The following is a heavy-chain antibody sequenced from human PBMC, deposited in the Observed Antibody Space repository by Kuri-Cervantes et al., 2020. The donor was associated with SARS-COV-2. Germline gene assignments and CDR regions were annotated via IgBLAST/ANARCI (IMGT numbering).Heavy chain of an antibody. CDR3: AREGAGTLYTSRYYGMDV. D-gene: IGHD3-10*01. CDR2: IIPIFGTA. J-gene: IGHJ6*02. Sequence: SVKVSCKASGVTFSSYAISWVRQAPGQGLEWMGGIIPIFGTANYAQKFQGRVTITADKSTSTAYMELSSLRSEDTAVYYCAREGAGTLYTSRYYGMDVWGQGTTVTVSS. CDR1: GVTFSSYA. V-gene: IGHV1-69*06.